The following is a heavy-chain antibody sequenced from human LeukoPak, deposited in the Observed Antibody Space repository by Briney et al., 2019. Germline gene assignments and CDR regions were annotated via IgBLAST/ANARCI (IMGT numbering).Heavy chain of an antibody. J-gene: IGHJ4*02. V-gene: IGHV3-74*01. CDR3: AKGILRFLEWCFDY. CDR1: GFTFSSYW. Sequence: PGGSLRLSCVASGFTFSSYWMHWVRQDPRKGLVWVSRISGDGRNINYADSVRGRFTISRDNSKTTLYLQMNSLRVEDTAVYYCAKGILRFLEWCFDYWGQGTLVTVSS. D-gene: IGHD3-3*01. CDR2: ISGDGRNI.